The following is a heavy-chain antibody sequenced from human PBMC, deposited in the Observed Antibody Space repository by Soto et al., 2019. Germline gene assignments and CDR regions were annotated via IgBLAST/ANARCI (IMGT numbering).Heavy chain of an antibody. CDR2: IRNKANNYAT. CDR1: GFLLSVSA. J-gene: IGHJ6*02. Sequence: SLRLSCEASGFLLSVSAVHWVRQASGKGLEWVGRIRNKANNYATAYAASVKGRFTVPRDDSKNTAYLQMNSLKTEDSAVYYCTRLEYDVDVWGQGTTVTVSS. CDR3: TRLEYDVDV. V-gene: IGHV3-73*01.